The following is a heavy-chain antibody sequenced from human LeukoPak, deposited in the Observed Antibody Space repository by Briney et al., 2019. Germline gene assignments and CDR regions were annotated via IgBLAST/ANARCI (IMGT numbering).Heavy chain of an antibody. CDR1: GFTFSSHG. V-gene: IGHV3-30*02. Sequence: GGSLRLSCAASGFTFSSHGIHWVRQAPGKGLEWVADITFDGRSKYYTDSVKGRFTISRDSIKNTLYLEMNSLTAEDTAVYYCAKGVTENDFYHYWGQGTLVTVSS. D-gene: IGHD2-21*02. CDR3: AKGVTENDFYHY. J-gene: IGHJ4*02. CDR2: ITFDGRSK.